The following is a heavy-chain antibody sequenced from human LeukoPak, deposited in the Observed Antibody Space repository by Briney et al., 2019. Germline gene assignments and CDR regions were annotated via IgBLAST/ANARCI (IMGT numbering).Heavy chain of an antibody. Sequence: GGSLRLSCVASGFSFNNYAMNWVRQAPGKGLEWVSLIIGSSAFYADSVKGRFTISRDKSKNTLYLQMNSLRAEDTAVYYCAKGAHDYIEIAYFDYWGQGSLVTVSS. D-gene: IGHD5-12*01. CDR3: AKGAHDYIEIAYFDY. V-gene: IGHV3-23*01. J-gene: IGHJ4*02. CDR1: GFSFNNYA. CDR2: IIGSSA.